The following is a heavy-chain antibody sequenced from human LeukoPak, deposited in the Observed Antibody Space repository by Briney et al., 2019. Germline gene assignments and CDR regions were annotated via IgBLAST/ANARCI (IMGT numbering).Heavy chain of an antibody. V-gene: IGHV1-18*01. D-gene: IGHD6-13*01. CDR3: ARDARPYSSSPYYVDV. J-gene: IGHJ6*03. CDR1: GYTFTSYG. Sequence: ASVKVSCKASGYTFTSYGISWVRQAPGQGLEWMGWISAYNGNTNYAQKLQGRVTMTTDTSTSTAYMELRGLRSDDPAVYYCARDARPYSSSPYYVDVWGKGTTVTVSS. CDR2: ISAYNGNT.